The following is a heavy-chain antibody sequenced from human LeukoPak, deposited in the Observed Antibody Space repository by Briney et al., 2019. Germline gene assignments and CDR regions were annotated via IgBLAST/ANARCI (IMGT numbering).Heavy chain of an antibody. CDR1: GFKLNSFG. CDR3: ASPPYGDWDYYYMDV. D-gene: IGHD4-17*01. J-gene: IGHJ6*03. V-gene: IGHV3-21*01. Sequence: GGTLRLSCAAPGFKLNSFGMHWVRQAPGKGLEWVSSISSSSSYIYYADSVKGRFTISRDNAKNSLYLQMNSLRAEDTAVYYCASPPYGDWDYYYMDVWGKGTTVTVSS. CDR2: ISSSSSYI.